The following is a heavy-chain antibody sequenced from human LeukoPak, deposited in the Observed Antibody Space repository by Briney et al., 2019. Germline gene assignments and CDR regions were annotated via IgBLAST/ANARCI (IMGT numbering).Heavy chain of an antibody. D-gene: IGHD3-10*01. CDR3: TLIQGWGSGSYYRDF. Sequence: GGSLRLSCAASGFSISNDWMSWVRQAPGKGLEWVARVKSKGAGETTDYAAPVKGRFTISRDDSKNALYLQMNSLKTEDTAVYYCTLIQGWGSGSYYRDFWGQGTLVTVSS. J-gene: IGHJ4*02. V-gene: IGHV3-15*01. CDR1: GFSISNDW. CDR2: VKSKGAGETT.